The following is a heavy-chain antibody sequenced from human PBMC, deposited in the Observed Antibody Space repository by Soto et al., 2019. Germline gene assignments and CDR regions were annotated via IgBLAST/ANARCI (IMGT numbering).Heavy chain of an antibody. D-gene: IGHD1-26*01. CDR3: ARHRHPRGTVGATSPLDP. V-gene: IGHV3-53*01. CDR2: HYSGGST. J-gene: IGHJ5*02. Sequence: VQLVESGGGLVQPGGSLGLSCAISGFSVSSNYLSWVRQAPGKGLEWVSVHYSGGSTYYADSVQGRFTISRDKSNNTLYLQMRRVRAEDTAVYFCARHRHPRGTVGATSPLDPWGQGTQVTVSS. CDR1: GFSVSSNY.